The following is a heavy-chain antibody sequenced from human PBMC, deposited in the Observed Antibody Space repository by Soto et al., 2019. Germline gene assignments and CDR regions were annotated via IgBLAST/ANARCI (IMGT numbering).Heavy chain of an antibody. CDR1: GYTSTSYT. J-gene: IGHJ4*02. Sequence: RASVKVSCKASGYTSTSYTMHWLRQAPGQRLEWMGWINAGNGNTKYSQKFQGRVTITRDTSASTAYMELSSLRSEDTAAYYCARDGGYSDFDYWGQGTLVTVSS. D-gene: IGHD3-22*01. V-gene: IGHV1-3*01. CDR2: INAGNGNT. CDR3: ARDGGYSDFDY.